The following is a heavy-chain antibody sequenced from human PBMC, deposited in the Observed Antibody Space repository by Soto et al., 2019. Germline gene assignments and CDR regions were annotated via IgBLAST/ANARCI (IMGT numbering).Heavy chain of an antibody. D-gene: IGHD6-19*01. V-gene: IGHV1-69*01. CDR1: GGTFSSYA. Sequence: QVQLVQSGAEVKKPGSSVKVSCKASGGTFSSYAISWVRQAPGQGLEWMGGIIPIFGTANYAQKLQGRVTNTADEATSTAYMEMRSLRSEDTAVYYCAGEGGYSSGWYGGWYFDLWGRGTLVTVSS. CDR3: AGEGGYSSGWYGGWYFDL. CDR2: IIPIFGTA. J-gene: IGHJ2*01.